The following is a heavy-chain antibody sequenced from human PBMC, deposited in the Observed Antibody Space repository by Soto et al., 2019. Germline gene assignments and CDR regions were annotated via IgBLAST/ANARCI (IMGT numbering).Heavy chain of an antibody. CDR3: ARLNDYGDYLVFGYFDY. V-gene: IGHV5-51*01. CDR1: GYSFTSYW. CDR2: IYPGDSDT. D-gene: IGHD4-17*01. J-gene: IGHJ4*02. Sequence: GESLKISCKGSGYSFTSYWIGWVRQMPGKGLEWMGIIYPGDSDTRYSPSFQGQVTISADKSISTAYLQWSSLKASDTAMYYCARLNDYGDYLVFGYFDYWGQGTLVTVSS.